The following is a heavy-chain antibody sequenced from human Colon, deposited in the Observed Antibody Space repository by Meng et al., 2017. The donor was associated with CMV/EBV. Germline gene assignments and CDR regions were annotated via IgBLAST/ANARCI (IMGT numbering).Heavy chain of an antibody. Sequence: SCRASGYTFICSGFNWVRQAPGEGLEWMGWISTFNSNKYYAQKFQDRVTMTTDRSTNTAYLELRALKADDTAIYFCARAVDGGRSDPWGQGTLVTVSS. D-gene: IGHD3-16*01. V-gene: IGHV1-18*01. CDR2: ISTFNSNK. J-gene: IGHJ5*02. CDR3: ARAVDGGRSDP. CDR1: GYTFICSG.